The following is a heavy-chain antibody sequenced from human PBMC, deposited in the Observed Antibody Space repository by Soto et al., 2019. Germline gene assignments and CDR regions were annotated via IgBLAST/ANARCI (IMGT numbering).Heavy chain of an antibody. J-gene: IGHJ4*02. CDR1: GYTFTSYA. Sequence: QVQLVQSGAEVKKPGASVKVSCKASGYTFTSYAMHWVRQAPGQRLEWMGWINAGNGNTKYSQKFQGRVTITRDTSASTAYMELSSLRSEDTAVYYCARARAAAGSYYFDYWGQGTLVTVSS. D-gene: IGHD6-13*01. V-gene: IGHV1-3*01. CDR3: ARARAAAGSYYFDY. CDR2: INAGNGNT.